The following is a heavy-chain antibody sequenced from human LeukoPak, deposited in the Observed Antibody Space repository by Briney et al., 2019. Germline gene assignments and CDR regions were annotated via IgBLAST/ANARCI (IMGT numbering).Heavy chain of an antibody. J-gene: IGHJ4*02. D-gene: IGHD1-7*01. CDR3: AKLTGTTGY. Sequence: PGGSLRLSCAVSGCTFSNSAMSWVRQAPGKGLEWVSTISGSGGSTYYADSVKGRLTISRDNSKSTLYLQMNSLRAEDTAVYYCAKLTGTTGYWGQGTLVIVSS. CDR1: GCTFSNSA. CDR2: ISGSGGST. V-gene: IGHV3-23*01.